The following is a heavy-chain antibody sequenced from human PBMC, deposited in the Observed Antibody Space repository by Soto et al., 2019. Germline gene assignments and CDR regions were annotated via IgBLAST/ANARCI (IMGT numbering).Heavy chain of an antibody. CDR1: GYTFSSYY. CDR3: ARDHDTPVRGAIDY. V-gene: IGHV1-46*01. J-gene: IGHJ4*02. Sequence: QVQLVQSGAEVKKPGASMTVSCKASGYTFSSYYMHWVRQAPGQGLEWMGIINPNGGSTSYAQKFQGRVTMTRDMSTRTVYMELSSLRSEDTAVYYCARDHDTPVRGAIDYWGQGTLVTVSS. CDR2: INPNGGST. D-gene: IGHD3-10*01.